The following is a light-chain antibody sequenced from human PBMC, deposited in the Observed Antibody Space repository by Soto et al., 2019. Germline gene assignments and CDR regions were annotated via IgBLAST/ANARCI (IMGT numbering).Light chain of an antibody. CDR1: QSVSSNY. V-gene: IGKV3-20*01. CDR3: QQYGSSPPAT. Sequence: EIVLTQSPGTLSLSPGERATLSCRASQSVSSNYLAWYRQKPGQAPRLLIYGASSRATGIPDRFSGSGSETDFTLTISRLDPEDFAVYYCQQYGSSPPATFGQGTKVEIK. J-gene: IGKJ1*01. CDR2: GAS.